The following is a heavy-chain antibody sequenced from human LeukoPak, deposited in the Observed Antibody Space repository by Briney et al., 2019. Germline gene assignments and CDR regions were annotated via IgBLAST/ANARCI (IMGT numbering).Heavy chain of an antibody. CDR3: ARNAYNTGWNSDY. Sequence: ASVKVSCKASGYTFTSYGISWVRQAPGQGLEWMGWISGYNGDTNYAQSLQGRVTITTDTSTTTAYMELRSLKSDDTAVYYCARNAYNTGWNSDYWGQGTLVTVSS. V-gene: IGHV1-18*01. CDR1: GYTFTSYG. J-gene: IGHJ4*02. D-gene: IGHD6-19*01. CDR2: ISGYNGDT.